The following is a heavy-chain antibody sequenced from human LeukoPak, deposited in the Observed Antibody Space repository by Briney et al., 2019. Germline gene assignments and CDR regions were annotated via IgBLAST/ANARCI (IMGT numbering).Heavy chain of an antibody. CDR3: ARDISGSYSAIDY. Sequence: GGTLRLSCAGSGFTISCYRFNWVRQAPGRGLEGVSLISGSGSDIFYADSVKGRFTISRDNAKNSVSLQMDSLRGDDTAVYYCARDISGSYSAIDYWGQGTLVTVSS. J-gene: IGHJ4*02. V-gene: IGHV3-21*05. CDR2: ISGSGSDI. D-gene: IGHD1-26*01. CDR1: GFTISCYR.